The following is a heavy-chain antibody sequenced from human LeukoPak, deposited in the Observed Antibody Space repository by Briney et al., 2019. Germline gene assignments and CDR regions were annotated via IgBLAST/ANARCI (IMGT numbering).Heavy chain of an antibody. J-gene: IGHJ4*02. CDR1: GFTFRNYN. CDR3: ARDSDPFSGYYDY. Sequence: GGSLRPSCAASGFTFRNYNMNWVRQAPGKGLEWVSYISSSSSTIYYAGPVKGRFTISRDNAKNSLYLQMNSLRAEDTAVYYCARDSDPFSGYYDYWGQGTLVTVSS. V-gene: IGHV3-48*01. CDR2: ISSSSSTI. D-gene: IGHD2-15*01.